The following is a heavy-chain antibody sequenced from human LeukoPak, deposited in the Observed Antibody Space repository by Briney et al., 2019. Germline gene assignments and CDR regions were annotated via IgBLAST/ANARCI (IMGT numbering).Heavy chain of an antibody. V-gene: IGHV3-74*01. CDR1: GFTFSNYW. J-gene: IGHJ4*02. D-gene: IGHD4-11*01. Sequence: PGGSLRLSCAASGFTFSNYWMHWVRQTPGQGLVWVSRINSDGSSTSYADSVKGRFTISRDNAKNTLYLQMNSLTVEDTAVYYCARDGLTETTRDSDYWGQGTLVTVSS. CDR2: INSDGSST. CDR3: ARDGLTETTRDSDY.